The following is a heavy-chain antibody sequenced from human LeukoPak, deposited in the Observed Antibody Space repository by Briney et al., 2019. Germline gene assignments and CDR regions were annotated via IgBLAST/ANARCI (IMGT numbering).Heavy chain of an antibody. V-gene: IGHV3-74*01. J-gene: IGHJ4*02. D-gene: IGHD3-16*01. CDR1: GFTFSNFW. CDR2: INRDGSST. Sequence: GGSLRLSCAASGFTFSNFWMHWVRQTPGKGLVWVSRINRDGSSTNYVDSVKGRFTISRDNAKNTLYLQMNSLRDEDTAVYYCAKDHYNYIWGTYEFDHWGQGTLVTVSS. CDR3: AKDHYNYIWGTYEFDH.